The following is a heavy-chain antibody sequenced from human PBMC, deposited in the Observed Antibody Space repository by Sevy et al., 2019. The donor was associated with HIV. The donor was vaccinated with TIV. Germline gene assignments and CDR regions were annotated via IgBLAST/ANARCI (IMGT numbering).Heavy chain of an antibody. D-gene: IGHD6-19*01. Sequence: GGSLRLSCTASGFTFSDYAMSWVRQAPGKGLEWVGFIKTKTYGGTTEYAASVKGRFIISRDDSKNIAYLQMNSLKTEDTAVYYCTRDLYGSGWFYFVYWGQGTLVTVSS. CDR1: GFTFSDYA. CDR2: IKTKTYGGTT. CDR3: TRDLYGSGWFYFVY. V-gene: IGHV3-49*04. J-gene: IGHJ4*02.